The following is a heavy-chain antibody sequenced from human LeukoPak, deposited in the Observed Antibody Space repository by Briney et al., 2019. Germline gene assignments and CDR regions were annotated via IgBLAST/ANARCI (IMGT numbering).Heavy chain of an antibody. D-gene: IGHD3-10*01. CDR2: IIPIFGTA. CDR1: GGTFSSYA. CDR3: ARGKDYYGSGSPYNWFDP. Sequence: GASVKVSCKASGGTFSSYAISWVRQAPGQGLEWMGGIIPIFGTANYAQKFQGRVTITADESTSTAYMELSSLRSEDTAVYYCARGKDYYGSGSPYNWFDPWGQGTLVTVSS. V-gene: IGHV1-69*13. J-gene: IGHJ5*02.